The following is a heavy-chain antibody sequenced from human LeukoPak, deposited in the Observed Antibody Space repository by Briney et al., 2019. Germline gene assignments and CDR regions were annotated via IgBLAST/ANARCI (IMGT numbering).Heavy chain of an antibody. Sequence: GGSLILSCAASGFTFSSYNMNWVRQAPGKGLEWVSYISSSSSGIYYADSVKGRFTISRDNAKNSLYLQMNSLGDEDTAVYYCARATPDYYDSSAYSFDYWGQGTLVTVSS. J-gene: IGHJ4*02. V-gene: IGHV3-48*02. D-gene: IGHD3-22*01. CDR2: ISSSSSGI. CDR1: GFTFSSYN. CDR3: ARATPDYYDSSAYSFDY.